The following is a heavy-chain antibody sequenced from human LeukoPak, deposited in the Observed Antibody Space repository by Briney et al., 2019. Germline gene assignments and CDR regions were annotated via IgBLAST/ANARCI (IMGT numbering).Heavy chain of an antibody. J-gene: IGHJ5*02. V-gene: IGHV3-48*02. CDR3: ARDFHGPERRERDWFDP. D-gene: IGHD1-14*01. CDR2: ISSSSRI. CDR1: GFTFSSYS. Sequence: PGGSLRLSCAASGFTFSSYSMNWVRQAPGKGLEWVSYISSSSRIYYADSVKGRFTISRDNAKKSLYLQMNSLRDEDTAVYYCARDFHGPERRERDWFDPWGQGTLVTVSS.